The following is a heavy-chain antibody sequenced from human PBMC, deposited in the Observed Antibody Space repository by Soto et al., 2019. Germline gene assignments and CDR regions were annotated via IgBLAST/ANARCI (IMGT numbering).Heavy chain of an antibody. CDR3: GRVLRYFDWLGGMDV. D-gene: IGHD3-9*01. CDR1: GFTFSSYS. V-gene: IGHV3-48*01. CDR2: ISSSSSHI. J-gene: IGHJ6*02. Sequence: GSLRLSCAASGFTFSSYSMNWVRQAPGKGLEWVSYISSSSSHIHYADSVKGRFTISRDNAKHSLSLQMNRLSAEDTDMYYCGRVLRYFDWLGGMDVWG.